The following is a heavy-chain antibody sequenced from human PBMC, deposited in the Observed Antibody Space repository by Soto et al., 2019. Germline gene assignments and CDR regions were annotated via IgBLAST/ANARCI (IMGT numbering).Heavy chain of an antibody. J-gene: IGHJ4*02. CDR3: AREPNDSSIDY. Sequence: GGSLRLSCAASGFTFSSYEMNWVRQATGKGLEWVSYISSSGSTIYYADSVKGRFTISRDNAKNSLYLQMNSLRAEDTAVYYCAREPNDSSIDYWGQGPLVTVSS. CDR2: ISSSGSTI. V-gene: IGHV3-48*03. D-gene: IGHD3-22*01. CDR1: GFTFSSYE.